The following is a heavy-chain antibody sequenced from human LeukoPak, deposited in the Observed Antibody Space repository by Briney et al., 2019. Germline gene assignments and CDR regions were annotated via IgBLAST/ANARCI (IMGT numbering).Heavy chain of an antibody. CDR3: ARVNSLDYFDY. CDR2: ISYDGSNE. D-gene: IGHD4-23*01. V-gene: IGHV3-30-3*01. Sequence: GGSLRLSCAASGFTFSSYAMHWVRQAPGKGLEWVAVISYDGSNEYYADSVKGRFTISRDNSKNTLYLQMNSLRAEDTAVYYCARVNSLDYFDYWGQGTLVTVSS. CDR1: GFTFSSYA. J-gene: IGHJ4*02.